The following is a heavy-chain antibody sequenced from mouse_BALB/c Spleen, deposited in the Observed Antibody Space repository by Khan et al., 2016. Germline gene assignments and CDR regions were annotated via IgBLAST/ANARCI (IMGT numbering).Heavy chain of an antibody. V-gene: IGHV4-1*02. J-gene: IGHJ1*01. CDR1: GFDFSRYW. CDR3: GSIVWYIGV. CDR2: INPDSSTI. Sequence: EVQLLESGGGLVQPGGSLKLSCAASGFDFSRYWMSWVRKAPGKGLEWIGVINPDSSTINYTPSLKDKFIISRDNAKNTLYLQMSKVRSADTALYYCGSIVWYIGVWGAGTPVTVSS. D-gene: IGHD2-10*02.